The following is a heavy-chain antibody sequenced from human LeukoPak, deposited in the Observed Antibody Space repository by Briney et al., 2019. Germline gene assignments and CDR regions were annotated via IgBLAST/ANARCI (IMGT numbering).Heavy chain of an antibody. CDR2: IYYSGST. J-gene: IGHJ4*02. CDR3: ARFNPAAGSFCYDY. V-gene: IGHV4-39*01. D-gene: IGHD6-13*01. CDR1: GGSISSSSCY. Sequence: TSETLPLTCTVSGGSISSSSCYWGWVRQPPGKGLEWIGNIYYSGSTYYSPSLKSRVTISVDTSKKQFSLKLSSVTAADTAVYYCARFNPAAGSFCYDYWGQGTLVTVSS.